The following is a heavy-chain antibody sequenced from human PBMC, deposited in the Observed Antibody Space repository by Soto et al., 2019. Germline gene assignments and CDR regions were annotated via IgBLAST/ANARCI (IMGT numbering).Heavy chain of an antibody. Sequence: PSETLSLTCAVSGGSISTSNWWSWVRQPPGKGPEWVSSISGSGVNTFYADSVKGRFTISRDNSKNILYLQMSSLRAEDTALYYCAKDFLQDWGQDYYYGMDVWGQGTTVTVSS. D-gene: IGHD7-27*01. CDR2: ISGSGVNT. J-gene: IGHJ6*02. CDR3: AKDFLQDWGQDYYYGMDV. CDR1: GGSISTSN. V-gene: IGHV3-23*01.